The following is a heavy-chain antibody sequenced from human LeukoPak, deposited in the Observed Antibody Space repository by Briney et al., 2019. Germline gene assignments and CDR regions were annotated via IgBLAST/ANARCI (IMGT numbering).Heavy chain of an antibody. CDR2: INNSGRN. D-gene: IGHD6-13*01. V-gene: IGHV4-34*01. CDR3: AIVPGYSRSRGAFDI. CDR1: VGFFSGYY. Sequence: SETLSLTCAFYVGFFSGYYWSWIRQPPGKGLEWMGEINNSGRNKYNPSLESRVTISVDTSKSNFSLKLSSVTAADTSVYYCAIVPGYSRSRGAFDIWGQGTIVTVSS. J-gene: IGHJ3*02.